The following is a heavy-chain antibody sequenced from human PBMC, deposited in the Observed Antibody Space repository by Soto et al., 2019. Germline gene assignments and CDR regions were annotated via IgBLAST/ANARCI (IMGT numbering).Heavy chain of an antibody. J-gene: IGHJ4*02. Sequence: QVQLQESGPGLVKPSETLSLTCTVSGGSISSYYWDWIRQPPGKGLEWIGYTHYSGNTNYHPSLKGRVTISLDTSRNQFSLNLSAVTAADTAVYDCARHTWTIMAGFDYWGQGALVTVSS. D-gene: IGHD3-16*01. V-gene: IGHV4-59*12. CDR2: THYSGNT. CDR3: ARHTWTIMAGFDY. CDR1: GGSISSYY.